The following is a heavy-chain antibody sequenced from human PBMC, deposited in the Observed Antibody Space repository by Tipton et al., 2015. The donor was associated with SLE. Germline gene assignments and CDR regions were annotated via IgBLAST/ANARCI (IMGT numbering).Heavy chain of an antibody. CDR2: IYYSGST. D-gene: IGHD5-24*01. CDR1: GGSISSHY. CDR3: ASAQDGYNYYYFDF. V-gene: IGHV4-59*11. J-gene: IGHJ4*02. Sequence: TLSLTCTVSGGSISSHYWSWIRQPPRKGLEWIGYIYYSGSTSYNPSLKSRVTISVDTSKNQFSLKLSSVTAAGTAVYYCASAQDGYNYYYFDFWGQGTLVTVSS.